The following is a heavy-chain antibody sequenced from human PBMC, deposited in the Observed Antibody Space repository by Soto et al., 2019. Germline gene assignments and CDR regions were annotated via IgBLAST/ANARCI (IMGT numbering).Heavy chain of an antibody. D-gene: IGHD2-2*02. J-gene: IGHJ6*02. Sequence: EVQLVESGGGLVEPGGSLRLSCAPSGLSFSTHSMNWVRQAPGKGLEWVSSISSSSYYIYYADSVKGRFTISRDNSNNTLYLQMNSLRADDTAVYYCARNLYRCSETGGKDVWGQGTTVTVSS. CDR2: ISSSSYYI. CDR3: ARNLYRCSETGGKDV. CDR1: GLSFSTHS. V-gene: IGHV3-21*06.